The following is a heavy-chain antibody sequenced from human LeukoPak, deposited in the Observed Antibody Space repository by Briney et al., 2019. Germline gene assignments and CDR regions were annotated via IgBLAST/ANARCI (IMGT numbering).Heavy chain of an antibody. CDR2: IIPIFGTA. CDR3: ARWEWELGLIDY. J-gene: IGHJ4*02. CDR1: GYTFTSYA. V-gene: IGHV1-69*13. D-gene: IGHD1-26*01. Sequence: ASVKVSCKASGYTFTSYAISWVRQAPGQGLEWMGGIIPIFGTANYAQKFQGRVTITADESTSTAYMELSSLRSEDTAVYYCARWEWELGLIDYWGQGTLVTVSS.